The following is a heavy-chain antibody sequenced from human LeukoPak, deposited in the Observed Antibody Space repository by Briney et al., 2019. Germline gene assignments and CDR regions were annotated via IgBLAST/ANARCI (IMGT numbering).Heavy chain of an antibody. V-gene: IGHV3-9*01. CDR3: AKPHCSGGSCYFFDY. Sequence: GRSLRLSCAASGFTFDDYAMHWVRQAPGKGLEWVSGISWNSGSIGYADSVKGRFTISRDNAKNSLYLQMNSLRAEDTALYYCAKPHCSGGSCYFFDYWGQGTLVTVSS. CDR1: GFTFDDYA. CDR2: ISWNSGSI. J-gene: IGHJ4*02. D-gene: IGHD2-15*01.